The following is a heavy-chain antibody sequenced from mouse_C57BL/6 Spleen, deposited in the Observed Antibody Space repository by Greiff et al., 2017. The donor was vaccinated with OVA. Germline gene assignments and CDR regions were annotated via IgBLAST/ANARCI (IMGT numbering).Heavy chain of an antibody. J-gene: IGHJ4*01. Sequence: QVHVKQPGAELVKPGASVKLSCKASGYTFTSYWMHWVKQRPGQGLEWIGMIHPNSGSTNYNEKFKSKATLTVDKSSSTAYMQLSSLTSEDSAVYYCARDGAFITTVVATFPMDYWGQGTSVTVSS. V-gene: IGHV1-64*01. D-gene: IGHD1-1*01. CDR3: ARDGAFITTVVATFPMDY. CDR2: IHPNSGST. CDR1: GYTFTSYW.